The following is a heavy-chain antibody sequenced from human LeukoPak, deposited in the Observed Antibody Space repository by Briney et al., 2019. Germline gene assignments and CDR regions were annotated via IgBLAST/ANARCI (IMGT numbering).Heavy chain of an antibody. CDR1: GGSISSYY. CDR3: ARGKQLVLS. Sequence: PYETLPLTCTVSGGSISSYYWSWIRQPPGKGLEWIGYIYYSGSTNYNPSLKSRVTISVDTSKNQFSLKLSSVTAADTAVCYCARGKQLVLSWGQGTLGTVSS. V-gene: IGHV4-59*01. CDR2: IYYSGST. D-gene: IGHD6-13*01. J-gene: IGHJ4*02.